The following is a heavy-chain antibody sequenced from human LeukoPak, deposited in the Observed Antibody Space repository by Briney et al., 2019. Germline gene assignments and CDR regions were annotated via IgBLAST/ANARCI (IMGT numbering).Heavy chain of an antibody. CDR2: VSFSGTT. Sequence: SETLSLTCTISGGSISNHYCTWLRQPPGKGLEWIGYVSFSGTTHFNPSLESRVTMSVDTSKNQFSLKVNSVTAEDTAVYHCARGLGPYYFENWGQGTLVTVPS. CDR1: GGSISNHY. V-gene: IGHV4-59*11. D-gene: IGHD3-16*01. J-gene: IGHJ4*02. CDR3: ARGLGPYYFEN.